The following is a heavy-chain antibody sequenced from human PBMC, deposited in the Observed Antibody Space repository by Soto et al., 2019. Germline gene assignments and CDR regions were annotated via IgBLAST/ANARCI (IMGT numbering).Heavy chain of an antibody. Sequence: QVQLVESGGGVVQPGRSLRLSCAASGFTFSSYAMHWVRQAPGKGLEWVAVISYDGSNKYYADSVKGRFTISRDNSKNTLYLQMNSLRAEDTAVYYCARGGDYDTTAHWFDPWGQGTLVTVSS. CDR2: ISYDGSNK. D-gene: IGHD3-22*01. V-gene: IGHV3-30-3*01. CDR3: ARGGDYDTTAHWFDP. J-gene: IGHJ5*02. CDR1: GFTFSSYA.